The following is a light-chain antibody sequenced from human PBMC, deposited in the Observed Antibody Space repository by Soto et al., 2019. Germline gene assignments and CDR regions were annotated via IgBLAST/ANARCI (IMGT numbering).Light chain of an antibody. J-gene: IGKJ5*01. CDR1: QSLRSS. V-gene: IGKV3-11*01. CDR3: QQRQYWPPIT. CDR2: DAS. Sequence: ETMMTQSPDTLSVSLGERATLSCRASQSLRSSLAWYQQKPGQAPRLLIYDASNRAAGIPARFSGSGSGTDFTLTISSLEPEDFAIYYCQQRQYWPPITFGQGTRLEIK.